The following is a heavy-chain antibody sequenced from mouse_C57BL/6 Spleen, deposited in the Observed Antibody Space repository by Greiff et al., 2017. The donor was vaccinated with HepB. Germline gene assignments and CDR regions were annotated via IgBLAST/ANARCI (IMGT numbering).Heavy chain of an antibody. Sequence: EVQLQQSGAELVRPGASVKLSCTASGFNIKDDYMHWVKQRPEQGLEWIGWIDPENGDTEYASKFQGKATITADTSSNTAYLQLSSLTSEDTAVYCCTPMRLDFDYWGQGTTLTVSS. CDR1: GFNIKDDY. D-gene: IGHD2-3*01. J-gene: IGHJ2*01. CDR3: TPMRLDFDY. CDR2: IDPENGDT. V-gene: IGHV14-4*01.